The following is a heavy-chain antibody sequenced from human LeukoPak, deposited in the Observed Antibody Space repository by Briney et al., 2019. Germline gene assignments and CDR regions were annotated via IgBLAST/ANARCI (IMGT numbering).Heavy chain of an antibody. V-gene: IGHV3-48*04. CDR2: ISSSSRTV. CDR3: ATGAVAGGY. Sequence: PGGSLRLSCAASGFTFTNYSVHWVRQAPGKGPEWLSYISSSSRTVFHADSVKGRFTISRDNAKKSLYLQMNSLRVEDTAIYYCATGAVAGGYWGRGTLVTVSS. CDR1: GFTFTNYS. J-gene: IGHJ4*02. D-gene: IGHD3-16*01.